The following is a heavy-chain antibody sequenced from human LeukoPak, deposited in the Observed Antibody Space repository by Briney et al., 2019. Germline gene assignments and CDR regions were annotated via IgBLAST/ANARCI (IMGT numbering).Heavy chain of an antibody. J-gene: IGHJ4*02. V-gene: IGHV4-30-2*01. CDR3: ARDSGSDYLGGADYFDY. CDR2: TYHSGST. Sequence: SETLSLTCTVSGGSISSGGYYWSWIRQPPGKGLEWIGYTYHSGSTYYNPSLKSRVTISVDRSKNQFSLKLSSVTAADTAVYYCARDSGSDYLGGADYFDYWGQGTLVTVSS. D-gene: IGHD1-26*01. CDR1: GGSISSGGYY.